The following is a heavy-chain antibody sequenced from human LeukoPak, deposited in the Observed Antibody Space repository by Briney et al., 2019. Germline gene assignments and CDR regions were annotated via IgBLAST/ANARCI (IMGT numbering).Heavy chain of an antibody. J-gene: IGHJ4*02. CDR2: INPNSGGT. CDR3: ASAPGYEWELLDY. Sequence: GASVKVSCKASGYTFTGYYMHWVRQAPGQGLEWMGWINPNSGGTNYAQKFQGRVTMTRDTSISTAYTELSRLRSDDTAVYYCASAPGYEWELLDYWGQGTLVTVSS. D-gene: IGHD1-26*01. CDR1: GYTFTGYY. V-gene: IGHV1-2*02.